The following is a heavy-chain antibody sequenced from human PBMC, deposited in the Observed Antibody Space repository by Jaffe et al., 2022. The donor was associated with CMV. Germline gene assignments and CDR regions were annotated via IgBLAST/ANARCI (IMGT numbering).Heavy chain of an antibody. V-gene: IGHV4-34*01. CDR2: INHSGST. Sequence: QVQLQQWGAGLLKPSETLSLTCAVYGGSFSGYYWSWIRQPPGKGLEWIGEINHSGSTNYNPSLKSRVTISVDTSKNQFSLKLSSVTAADTAVYYCASSNYYDSRIDDYWGQGTLVTVSS. D-gene: IGHD3-22*01. J-gene: IGHJ4*02. CDR3: ASSNYYDSRIDDY. CDR1: GGSFSGYY.